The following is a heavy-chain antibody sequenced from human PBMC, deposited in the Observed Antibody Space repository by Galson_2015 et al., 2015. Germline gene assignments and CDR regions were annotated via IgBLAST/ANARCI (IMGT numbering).Heavy chain of an antibody. Sequence: SLRLSCAVSGFTFSSYAMTWVRQAPGKGLEWVSTISTSGSSKYYADSVKGRFTISRDNSKNTLYLQMNSLRVDDTAVYYCAKVSGPFGYFDLWGRGTLVTVSS. CDR1: GFTFSSYA. D-gene: IGHD5/OR15-5a*01. CDR2: ISTSGSSK. CDR3: AKVSGPFGYFDL. J-gene: IGHJ2*01. V-gene: IGHV3-23*01.